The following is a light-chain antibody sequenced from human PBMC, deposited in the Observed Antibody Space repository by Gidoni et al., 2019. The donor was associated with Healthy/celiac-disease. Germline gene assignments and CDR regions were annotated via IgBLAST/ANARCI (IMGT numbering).Light chain of an antibody. CDR1: QSISSY. Sequence: DFQMPHPPSSLAASVGDRVPITCRASQSISSYLNWYQQKPGKAPKLLIYAASSLQSGVPSRFSGSGSGTDFTLTISSLQPEDFATYYCQQSYSTPPYTFGQXTKLEIK. J-gene: IGKJ2*01. V-gene: IGKV1-39*01. CDR2: AAS. CDR3: QQSYSTPPYT.